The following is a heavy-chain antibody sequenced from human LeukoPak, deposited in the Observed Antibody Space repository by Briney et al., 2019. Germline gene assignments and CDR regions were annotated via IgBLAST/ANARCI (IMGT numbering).Heavy chain of an antibody. V-gene: IGHV4-39*07. CDR3: ARGLTRPAYYYGSGSYQVYFDY. CDR2: INHSGST. J-gene: IGHJ4*02. D-gene: IGHD3-10*01. Sequence: PSETLSLTCTVSGGSISSSSYYWGWIRQPPGKGLEWIGEINHSGSTNYNPSLKSRVTISVDTSKNQFSLKLSSVTAADTAVYYCARGLTRPAYYYGSGSYQVYFDYWGQGTLVTVSS. CDR1: GGSISSSSYY.